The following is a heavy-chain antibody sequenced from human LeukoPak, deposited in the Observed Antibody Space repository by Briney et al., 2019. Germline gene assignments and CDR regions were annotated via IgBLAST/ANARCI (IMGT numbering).Heavy chain of an antibody. Sequence: PSGTLSLTCAVSGGSISSSTNWWSWVRQPPGKGLEWIGEIYHSGGTNYNPSLKSRITISVDKSQNQFSLKVNSLTAADTAVYYCARGPNYASGSYDNEVFDYWGQGTLVTVSS. CDR1: GGSISSSTNW. V-gene: IGHV4-4*02. CDR3: ARGPNYASGSYDNEVFDY. CDR2: IYHSGGT. J-gene: IGHJ4*02. D-gene: IGHD3-10*01.